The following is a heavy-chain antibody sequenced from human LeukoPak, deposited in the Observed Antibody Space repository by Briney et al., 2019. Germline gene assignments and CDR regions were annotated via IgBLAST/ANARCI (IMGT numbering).Heavy chain of an antibody. CDR2: INPNSGGT. J-gene: IGHJ5*02. Sequence: GASVKVSCKASGYTFTCYYMHWVRQAPGQGLEWMGWINPNSGGTNYAQKFQGRVTMTRDTSISTAYMELSRLRSDDTAVYYCARDGRYYGSGSYYNRWFDPWGQGSLVTVSS. CDR3: ARDGRYYGSGSYYNRWFDP. D-gene: IGHD3-10*01. CDR1: GYTFTCYY. V-gene: IGHV1-2*02.